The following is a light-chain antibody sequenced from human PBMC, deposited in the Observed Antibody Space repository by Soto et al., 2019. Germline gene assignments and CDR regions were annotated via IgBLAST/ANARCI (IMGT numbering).Light chain of an antibody. Sequence: QTVVTQSPSASASLGASVKLTCTLSSGHSSYAIAWHQQQPEKGPRYLMKLKSDGSQSKGDGIPDRFSGSSSGAERYLTISSLQSEDEADYYCQTWDTGTRVVFGGGTQLTVL. V-gene: IGLV4-69*01. CDR1: SGHSSYA. CDR3: QTWDTGTRVV. J-gene: IGLJ2*01. CDR2: LKSDGSQ.